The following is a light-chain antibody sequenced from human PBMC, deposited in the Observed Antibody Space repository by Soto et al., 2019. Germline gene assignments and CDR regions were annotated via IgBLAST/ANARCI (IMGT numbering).Light chain of an antibody. Sequence: DIVMTQSPLSLPVTPGEPASSSCRSSQSLLHSNGYNCLDWYLQKPGQSPQLLIYLGSNRASRVPDRFSGSGSGTDFTLKISRVEAEDVGVYCCMQALQTPWTFGQGTKVEIK. CDR3: MQALQTPWT. J-gene: IGKJ1*01. V-gene: IGKV2-28*01. CDR1: QSLLHSNGYNC. CDR2: LGS.